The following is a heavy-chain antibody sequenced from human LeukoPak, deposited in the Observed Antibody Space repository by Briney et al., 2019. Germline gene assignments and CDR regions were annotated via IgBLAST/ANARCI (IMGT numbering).Heavy chain of an antibody. D-gene: IGHD6-13*01. J-gene: IGHJ5*02. CDR1: GFTFSSYT. CDR2: ISSSSSYT. CDR3: ARLTAAAENWFDP. Sequence: SGGSLRLSCAASGFTFSSYTMNWVRQAPGKGLEWVSSISSSSSYTYYADAVKGRFTISRDNAKNPLYLQMNSLRAEDTAVYYCARLTAAAENWFDPWGQGTLVTVSS. V-gene: IGHV3-21*01.